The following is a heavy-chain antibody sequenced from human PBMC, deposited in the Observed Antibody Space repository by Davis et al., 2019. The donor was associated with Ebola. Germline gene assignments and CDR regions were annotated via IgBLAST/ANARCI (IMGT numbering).Heavy chain of an antibody. V-gene: IGHV1-69*13. CDR1: GCTFSSYA. CDR3: ARGEMTQYCRGGSCYDHGMDV. D-gene: IGHD2-15*01. CDR2: IIPIFGTA. J-gene: IGHJ6*01. Sequence: SVKVSCKASGCTFSSYAISWVRQAPGQGLEWMGGIIPIFGTANYAQKFQGRVTITADESTSTAYMELSSLRSEDTAGYYCARGEMTQYCRGGSCYDHGMDVWGKGQRSPSPQ.